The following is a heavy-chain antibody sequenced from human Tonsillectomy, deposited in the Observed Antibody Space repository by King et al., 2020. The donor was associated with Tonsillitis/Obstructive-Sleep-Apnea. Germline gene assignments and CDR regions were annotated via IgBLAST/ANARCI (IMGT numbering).Heavy chain of an antibody. D-gene: IGHD2-15*01. CDR3: ARLIDYYYYMDF. V-gene: IGHV4-61*01. CDR1: GGSVNSTSYY. Sequence: VQLQESGPGLVKPSETLSLNCHVSGGSVNSTSYYWSWIRQPPGKGVEWIGYIFYSGSTNYNPSPNIRVTISLDPIKNQFSLNLSSVTAADTAVYYCARLIDYYYYMDFWGKGTAVTVSS. J-gene: IGHJ6*03. CDR2: IFYSGST.